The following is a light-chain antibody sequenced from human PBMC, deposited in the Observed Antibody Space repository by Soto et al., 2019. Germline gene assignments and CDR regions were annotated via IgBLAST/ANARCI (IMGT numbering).Light chain of an antibody. CDR1: SSDVGGYNY. V-gene: IGLV2-14*03. CDR2: HAT. Sequence: QSALTQPASVSGSPGQSITISCTGTSSDVGGYNYVSWYQQHPGDAPKLMIYHATNRPSGVSNRFSGSKSGNTASLTISGLQAEDEADYYCSSYTSSTAYIFGTGTKLTVL. CDR3: SSYTSSTAYI. J-gene: IGLJ1*01.